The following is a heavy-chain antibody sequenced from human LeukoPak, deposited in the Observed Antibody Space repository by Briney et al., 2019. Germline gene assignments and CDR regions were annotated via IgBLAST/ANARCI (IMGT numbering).Heavy chain of an antibody. Sequence: ASVKVSCKASGYTFTSYYMHWVRQAPGQGLEWMGIINPSGGSTSYAQKFQGRVTMTRDTSTSTVYMELSSLRSEDTAVYYCARDPIYSYDQTDAFDIWGQGTVVTVSS. V-gene: IGHV1-46*01. CDR2: INPSGGST. J-gene: IGHJ3*02. CDR3: ARDPIYSYDQTDAFDI. CDR1: GYTFTSYY. D-gene: IGHD5-18*01.